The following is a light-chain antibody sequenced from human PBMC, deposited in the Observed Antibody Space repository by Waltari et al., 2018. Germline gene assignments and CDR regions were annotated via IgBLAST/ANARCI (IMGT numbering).Light chain of an antibody. CDR1: NSDIGSYSY. V-gene: IGLV2-14*01. J-gene: IGLJ2*01. Sequence: QSVLTQPASVSGSPGQPITISCPGTNSDIGSYSYVSWYQQHPGKAPKLIIYDLTERPSWVSTRFSGSKSGNTASLTISGLQADDEADYFCSSYTGRGTVIFGRGTMVTVL. CDR2: DLT. CDR3: SSYTGRGTVI.